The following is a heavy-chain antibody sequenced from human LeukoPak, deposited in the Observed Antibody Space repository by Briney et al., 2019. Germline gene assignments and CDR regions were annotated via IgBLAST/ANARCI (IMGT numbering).Heavy chain of an antibody. Sequence: ASVKVSCKASGYTFTSYGISWVRQAPGQRLEWMGWINAGNGNTKYSQKFQGRVTITRDTSASTAYMELSSLRSEDTAVYYCARDYVRGGAGGRYFQHWGQGTLVTVSS. D-gene: IGHD2-8*02. V-gene: IGHV1-3*01. J-gene: IGHJ1*01. CDR1: GYTFTSYG. CDR3: ARDYVRGGAGGRYFQH. CDR2: INAGNGNT.